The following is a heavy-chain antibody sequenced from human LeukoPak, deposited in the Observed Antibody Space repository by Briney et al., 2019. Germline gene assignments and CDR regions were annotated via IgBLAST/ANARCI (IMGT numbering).Heavy chain of an antibody. CDR1: GYTFTSYG. J-gene: IGHJ6*03. CDR2: ISAYNGNT. CDR3: ARSREYYYYMDV. Sequence: ASVKVSCKASGYTFTSYGISWVRQAPGQGLEWMGWISAYNGNTNYAQKLQGRVTMTTDTSTSTAYMELRSLGSDDTAVYYCARSREYYYYMDVWGKGTTVTVSS. V-gene: IGHV1-18*01. D-gene: IGHD1-26*01.